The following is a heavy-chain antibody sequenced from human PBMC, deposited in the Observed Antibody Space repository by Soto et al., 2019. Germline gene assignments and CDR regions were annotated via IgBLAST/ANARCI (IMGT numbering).Heavy chain of an antibody. J-gene: IGHJ4*02. V-gene: IGHV1-46*01. D-gene: IGHD6-25*01. CDR2: INPNGGGT. CDR1: GYKFINHY. CDR3: ARDSSASATSYSFDN. Sequence: RASVKVSCKASGYKFINHYMHWVRQVPGVGLEWMGIINPNGGGTDYSQKFQGRVTMTRDTSANTVHMELSSLRSEDTGVYFCARDSSASATSYSFDNWGQGTLVTVSS.